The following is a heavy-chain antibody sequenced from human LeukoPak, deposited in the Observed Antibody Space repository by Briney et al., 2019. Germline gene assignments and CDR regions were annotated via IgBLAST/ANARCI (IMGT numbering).Heavy chain of an antibody. CDR3: ARWGFYYDSSGYKTYYFDY. V-gene: IGHV4-34*01. J-gene: IGHJ4*02. CDR2: INHSGST. Sequence: SETLSLTCAVYGGSFSGYYWSWIRQPPGKGLEWIGEINHSGSTNYNPSLKSRVTISVDTSKNQFSLKLSSVTAADTAVYDCARWGFYYDSSGYKTYYFDYWGQGTLVTVSS. D-gene: IGHD3-22*01. CDR1: GGSFSGYY.